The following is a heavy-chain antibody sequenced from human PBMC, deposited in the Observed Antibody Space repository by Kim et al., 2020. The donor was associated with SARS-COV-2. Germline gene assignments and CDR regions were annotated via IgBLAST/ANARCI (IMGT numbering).Heavy chain of an antibody. D-gene: IGHD3-3*01. V-gene: IGHV5-51*01. CDR1: GYSFTSYW. CDR3: ARQGITIFGVPNPYWYFDL. CDR2: IYPGDSDT. Sequence: GESLKISCKGSGYSFTSYWIGWVRQMPGKGLEWMGIIYPGDSDTRYSPSFQGQVTISADKSISTAYLQWSSLKASDTAMYYCARQGITIFGVPNPYWYFDLWGRGTLVTVSS. J-gene: IGHJ2*01.